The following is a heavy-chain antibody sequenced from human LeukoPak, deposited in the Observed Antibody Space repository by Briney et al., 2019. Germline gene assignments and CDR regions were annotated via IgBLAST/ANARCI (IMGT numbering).Heavy chain of an antibody. CDR2: ISWDGGST. Sequence: PGGSLRLSCAASGFTFSSYGMSWVRQAPGKGLEWVSLISWDGGSTYYVDSVKGRFTISRDNSKNSLYLQMNSLRTEDTALYYCAKGWYSSSWYGISRFDYWGQGTLVTVSS. V-gene: IGHV3-43*02. CDR3: AKGWYSSSWYGISRFDY. CDR1: GFTFSSYG. J-gene: IGHJ4*02. D-gene: IGHD6-13*01.